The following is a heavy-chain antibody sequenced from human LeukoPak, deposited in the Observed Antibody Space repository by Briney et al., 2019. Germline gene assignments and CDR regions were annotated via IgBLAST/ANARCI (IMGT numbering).Heavy chain of an antibody. J-gene: IGHJ5*02. V-gene: IGHV1-8*03. CDR1: GYTFTAYD. D-gene: IGHD2-2*01. CDR2: MNPKSGNT. Sequence: GASVKVSCKASGYTFTAYDINWVRQATGQGIEWIGWMNPKSGNTGYAQRFQGRVTFTMNISITTAYMEMNSPTSEDTAIYYCARPYCSSTSCSRWLDPWGQGTLVTVSS. CDR3: ARPYCSSTSCSRWLDP.